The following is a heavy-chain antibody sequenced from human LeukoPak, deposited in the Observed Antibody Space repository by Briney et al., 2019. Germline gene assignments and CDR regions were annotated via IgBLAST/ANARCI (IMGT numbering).Heavy chain of an antibody. D-gene: IGHD2-21*02. J-gene: IGHJ4*02. CDR1: GFTFSSYW. CDR3: ARKLRATVTAYFSDFDY. CDR2: ISSSSTYI. V-gene: IGHV3-21*01. Sequence: GGSLRLSCAASGFTFSSYWMHWVRQAPGKGLEWVSSISSSSTYIYYADSVKGRFTISRDDAKHSLYLQMDSLRAEDTAVYYCARKLRATVTAYFSDFDYWGQGTLVTVSS.